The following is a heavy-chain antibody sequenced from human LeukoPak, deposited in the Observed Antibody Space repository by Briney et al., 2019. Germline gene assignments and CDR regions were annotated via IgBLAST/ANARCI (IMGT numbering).Heavy chain of an antibody. Sequence: GGSLRLSCAASGFTFSSYWMAWVRQAPGQGLDWGANINLDGSEKDYVDPLKGPCTISRDDAKNSLYLQLTALRAEDTAVYSCARDSEKSSSFAFDIWGQGTVVAVSS. D-gene: IGHD6-13*01. CDR3: ARDSEKSSSFAFDI. J-gene: IGHJ3*02. CDR2: INLDGSEK. CDR1: GFTFSSYW. V-gene: IGHV3-7*01.